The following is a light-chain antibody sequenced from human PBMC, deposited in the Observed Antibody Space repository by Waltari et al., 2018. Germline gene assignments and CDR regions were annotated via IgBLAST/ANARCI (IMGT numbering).Light chain of an antibody. V-gene: IGKV1-39*01. Sequence: DTLMTQSPSSLSASVGDRVTITCRASQAISTYVNWYQQTPGMAPKPLFFSSSTLHRGVSSRFSGSGSGTEFTLTISNLQPDDFATYYCQQSYSAPLAFGGGTKLDI. J-gene: IGKJ4*01. CDR3: QQSYSAPLA. CDR2: SSS. CDR1: QAISTY.